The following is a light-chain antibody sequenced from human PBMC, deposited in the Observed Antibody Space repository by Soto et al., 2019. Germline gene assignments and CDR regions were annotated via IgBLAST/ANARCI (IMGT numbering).Light chain of an antibody. V-gene: IGKV1-39*01. Sequence: DIQMTQSPSSLSASVGDRVTITCRASRSISSYLNWYQQKPGKAPKLLIYAASSLQSGVPSRFSGSGSGTDFTLTISSLQPEDFATYYCQQSYGTLWTFGQGTKVEIK. CDR1: RSISSY. CDR3: QQSYGTLWT. CDR2: AAS. J-gene: IGKJ1*01.